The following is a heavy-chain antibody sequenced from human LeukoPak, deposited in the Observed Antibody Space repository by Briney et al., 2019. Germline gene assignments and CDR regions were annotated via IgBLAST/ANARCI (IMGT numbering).Heavy chain of an antibody. J-gene: IGHJ4*02. D-gene: IGHD7-27*01. CDR2: IDGNGATI. V-gene: IGHV3-23*01. CDR1: GFRFSIYG. CDR3: AKDLHWAFDY. Sequence: GGSLRLSCVASGFRFSIYGMSWVRQAPGKGLEWVSAIDGNGATIFYADSVKGRFTISRDNSKNTLYLQVNSPRAEDTAIYYCAKDLHWAFDYWGQGTLVTVSS.